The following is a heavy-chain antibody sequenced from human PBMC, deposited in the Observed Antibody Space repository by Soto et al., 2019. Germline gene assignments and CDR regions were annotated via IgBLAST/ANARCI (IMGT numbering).Heavy chain of an antibody. J-gene: IGHJ6*02. D-gene: IGHD6-6*01. Sequence: PGESLKISCKGSGYSFTSYWISWVRQVPGKGLEWMGRIDPSDSYTNYSPSFQGHVTISADKSISTAYLQWSSLKASDTAMYYCARRKVAARPPGYGMDVWGQGTTVTVSS. CDR2: IDPSDSYT. V-gene: IGHV5-10-1*01. CDR1: GYSFTSYW. CDR3: ARRKVAARPPGYGMDV.